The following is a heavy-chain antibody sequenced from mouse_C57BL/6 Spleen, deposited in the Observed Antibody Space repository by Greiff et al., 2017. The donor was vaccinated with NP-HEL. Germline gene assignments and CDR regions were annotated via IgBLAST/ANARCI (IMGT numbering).Heavy chain of an antibody. Sequence: EVQLQQSGPELVKPGASVKISCKASGYTFTDYYMNWVKQSHGKSLEWIGDINPNNGGTSYNQKFKGKATLTVDKSSSTAYMELRSLTSEDSAVYYCARSWRGYAMDYWGQGTSVTVSS. CDR3: ARSWRGYAMDY. CDR1: GYTFTDYY. J-gene: IGHJ4*01. V-gene: IGHV1-26*01. CDR2: INPNNGGT.